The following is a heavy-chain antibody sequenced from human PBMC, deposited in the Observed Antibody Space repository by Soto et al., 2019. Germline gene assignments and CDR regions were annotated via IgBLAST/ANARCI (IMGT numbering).Heavy chain of an antibody. CDR3: VSKLGPYYYGLDV. CDR2: IYHTGIA. Sequence: SSTLSLTCSVSGAIVTSGDNYWSWVRQPPGKGPELIGEIYHTGIANYNPSLESRVAFSVDKSKNQFSLSLTSVTAADTAVYYSVSKLGPYYYGLDVWAQGTTVTVSS. J-gene: IGHJ6*02. V-gene: IGHV4-4*02. CDR1: GAIVTSGDNY. D-gene: IGHD3-16*01.